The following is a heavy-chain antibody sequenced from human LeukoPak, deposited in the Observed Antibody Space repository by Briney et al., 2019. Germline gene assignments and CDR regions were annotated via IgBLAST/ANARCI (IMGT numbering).Heavy chain of an antibody. Sequence: RGSLRLSCAASGFTFSTYAMNWGRQAPGKGLEWVAVISYDGRQNYYADSVKGRFTISTDNAKNTLYLQMNSLRAEDTAVYYCARGGQKVGDTKELAYWGQGTLVTVYS. CDR3: ARGGQKVGDTKELAY. V-gene: IGHV3-30*04. J-gene: IGHJ4*02. CDR2: ISYDGRQN. D-gene: IGHD1-26*01. CDR1: GFTFSTYA.